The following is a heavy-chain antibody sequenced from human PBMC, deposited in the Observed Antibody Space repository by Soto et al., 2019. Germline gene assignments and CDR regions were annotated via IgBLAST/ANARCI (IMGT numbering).Heavy chain of an antibody. Sequence: QVQLVQSGAEVKKPGASVKVSCKASGYTFTTYAISWVRQAPGQGLEWMGRISTYNGNTKYAQKLQGRVTMTTDTSMSTAYMELRSLRSDDTAVYYCARDPQYSTSSQVFDSWGQGTLVTVSS. V-gene: IGHV1-18*01. CDR1: GYTFTTYA. CDR2: ISTYNGNT. J-gene: IGHJ4*02. D-gene: IGHD6-6*01. CDR3: ARDPQYSTSSQVFDS.